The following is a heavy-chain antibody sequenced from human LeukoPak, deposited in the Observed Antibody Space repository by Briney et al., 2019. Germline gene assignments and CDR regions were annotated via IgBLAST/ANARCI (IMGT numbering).Heavy chain of an antibody. V-gene: IGHV3-66*01. J-gene: IGHJ4*02. CDR1: GFTVSSNY. D-gene: IGHD1-26*01. Sequence: PGGSLRLSCAASGFTVSSNYMTWVRQAPGKGLEWVSVIYSGGSTYSADSVKGRFTISRDNSKNTVYLQMNSLRGEDTAVYFCARECSGSYFFDYWGQGTLVTVSS. CDR3: ARECSGSYFFDY. CDR2: IYSGGST.